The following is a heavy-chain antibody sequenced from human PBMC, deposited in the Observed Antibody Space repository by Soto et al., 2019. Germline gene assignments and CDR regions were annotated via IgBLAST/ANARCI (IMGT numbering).Heavy chain of an antibody. D-gene: IGHD3-22*01. J-gene: IGHJ3*02. CDR1: GGSISSGDYY. CDR3: ARLTYYYDSSGPEPDGNAFGI. CDR2: IYYSGST. V-gene: IGHV4-30-4*01. Sequence: SETLSLTCTVSGGSISSGDYYWSWIRQPPGKGLEWIGYIYYSGSTYYNPSLKSRVTISVDTSKNQFSLKLSSVTAADTAVYYCARLTYYYDSSGPEPDGNAFGIWGQGTMVTV.